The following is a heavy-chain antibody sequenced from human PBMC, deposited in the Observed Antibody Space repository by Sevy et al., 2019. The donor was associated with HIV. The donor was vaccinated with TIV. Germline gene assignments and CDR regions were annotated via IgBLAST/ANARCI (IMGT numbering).Heavy chain of an antibody. Sequence: SETLSLTCTVSGGSITSLYWNWIRQPPGKGLEWIANIYYNGNINYNPSLKSRVTLSLDTSKNQVSLRLSSVTAADTAMYYCAGENAWGRGYSWGQGTLVTVSS. J-gene: IGHJ4*02. CDR2: IYYNGNI. D-gene: IGHD1-26*01. CDR3: AGENAWGRGYS. V-gene: IGHV4-59*08. CDR1: GGSITSLY.